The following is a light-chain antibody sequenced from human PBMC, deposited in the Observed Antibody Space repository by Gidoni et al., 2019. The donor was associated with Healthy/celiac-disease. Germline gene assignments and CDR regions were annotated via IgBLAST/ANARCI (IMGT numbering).Light chain of an antibody. CDR3: QQSYSTPIT. J-gene: IGKJ2*01. V-gene: IGKV1-39*01. Sequence: DIQMTQSPSSLSASVGDRVTITCRASQSISSYLNWYQQKPGKAPKLLIYDAYSLQSGVQSRFSGSGSGTDFTLTISSLKTEDVETYYCQQSYSTPITFGQGTKLEIK. CDR2: DAY. CDR1: QSISSY.